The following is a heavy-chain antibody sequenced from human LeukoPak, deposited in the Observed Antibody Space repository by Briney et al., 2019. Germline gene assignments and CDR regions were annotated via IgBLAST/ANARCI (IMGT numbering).Heavy chain of an antibody. CDR1: GYTFTSYD. D-gene: IGHD1-26*01. CDR3: ARPSGSFYYYYYMDV. J-gene: IGHJ6*03. V-gene: IGHV1-8*01. CDR2: MNPNSGNT. Sequence: ASVKVSCKASGYTFTSYDINWVRQATGQGLEWMGWMNPNSGNTGYAQKFQGRVTMTRNTSISTAYMELSGLRSEDTAVYYCARPSGSFYYYYYMDVWGKGTTVTVSS.